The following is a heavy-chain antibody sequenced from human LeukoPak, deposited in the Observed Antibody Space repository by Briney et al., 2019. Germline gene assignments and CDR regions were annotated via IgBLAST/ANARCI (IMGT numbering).Heavy chain of an antibody. V-gene: IGHV4-39*07. Sequence: SETLSLTCTVSGGSISTSNYYWGWIRQPPGKGLEWIGNIFYSGSTYYSPSLRSRVTISLDTSRNQFSLKLNSVTAADTAVYYCARGRSSYYDSGGYYYLVYWGQGTLVTVSS. CDR2: IFYSGST. D-gene: IGHD3-22*01. CDR1: GGSISTSNYY. CDR3: ARGRSSYYDSGGYYYLVY. J-gene: IGHJ4*02.